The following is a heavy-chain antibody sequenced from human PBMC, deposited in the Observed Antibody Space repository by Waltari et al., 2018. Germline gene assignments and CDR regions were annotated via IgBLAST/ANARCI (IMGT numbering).Heavy chain of an antibody. Sequence: VELVESGGGLAKPGGSLSLSSADSALTSSACWMSWIRQAPGEGLEWVAYINPAGEAIKYADSVKGRFTISGDNAKNSLYLQMNSLRVEDTAVYYCVTEFYANPGHWGQGTLVTVSS. CDR2: INPAGEAI. CDR3: VTEFYANPGH. V-gene: IGHV3-11*01. D-gene: IGHD2-2*01. CDR1: ALTSSACW. J-gene: IGHJ4*02.